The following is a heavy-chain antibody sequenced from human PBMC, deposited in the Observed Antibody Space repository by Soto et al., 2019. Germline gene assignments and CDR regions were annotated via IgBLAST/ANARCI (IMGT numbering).Heavy chain of an antibody. CDR1: GGSFSGYY. Sequence: SETLSLTCAVYGGSFSGYYGSWIRQPPGKGLEWIGEINHSGSTNYNPSLKSRVTISVDTSKNQFSLKLSSVTAADTAVYYCATGVYSSSFDYWGQGTLVTVSS. CDR2: INHSGST. CDR3: ATGVYSSSFDY. J-gene: IGHJ4*02. V-gene: IGHV4-34*01. D-gene: IGHD6-13*01.